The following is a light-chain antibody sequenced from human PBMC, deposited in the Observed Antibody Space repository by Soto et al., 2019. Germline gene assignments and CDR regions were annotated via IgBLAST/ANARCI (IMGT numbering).Light chain of an antibody. CDR2: DAS. CDR3: QQYDNYKPLT. CDR1: QSISSW. J-gene: IGKJ4*01. V-gene: IGKV1-5*01. Sequence: DIQMTQSPSTLSAPVADRVTITCRASQSISSWLAWYQQKPGKAPKLLIFDASSLESGTPSRFSGRRSGTQFTLTINGLQPDGFATYYCQQYDNYKPLTFGGGTKVDIK.